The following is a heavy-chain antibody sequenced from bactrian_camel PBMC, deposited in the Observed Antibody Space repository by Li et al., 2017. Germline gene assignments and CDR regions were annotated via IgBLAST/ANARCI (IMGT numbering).Heavy chain of an antibody. CDR3: AADRYSRCSGAAFAPYD. V-gene: IGHV3S40*01. CDR2: LYSGGTST. D-gene: IGHD3*01. Sequence: LVESGGGLVQPGGSLRLSCKVSGFTFKTYDMCWVRQAPGRGLEWVATLYSGGTSTRYADSVKGRFTITHDYAKDTVYLQMNDLKPDDTAVYLCAADRYSRCSGAAFAPYDWGQGTQVTVS. CDR1: GFTFKTYD. J-gene: IGHJ4*01.